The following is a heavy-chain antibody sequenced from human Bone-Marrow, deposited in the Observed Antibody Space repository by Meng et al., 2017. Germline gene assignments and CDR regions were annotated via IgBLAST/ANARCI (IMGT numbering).Heavy chain of an antibody. D-gene: IGHD1-26*01. CDR1: GGSFSGYF. CDR2: INHSGSS. CDR3: ARGRRIVGATFRLFDY. J-gene: IGHJ4*02. Sequence: QGQVQQWGAGSLKPSETLSLTVAVSGGSFSGYFWTWIRQPPGKGLEWIGEINHSGSSNYNPSLKSRVTLSADTPERQFSLKLSSVTAADTAVYYCARGRRIVGATFRLFDYWGQGTLVTVSS. V-gene: IGHV4-34*01.